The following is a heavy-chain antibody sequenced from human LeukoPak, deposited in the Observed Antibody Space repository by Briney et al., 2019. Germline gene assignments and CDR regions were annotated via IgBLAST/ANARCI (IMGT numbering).Heavy chain of an antibody. Sequence: GGSLRLSCAASEFTFSSYSMNWVRQAPGKGLEWVSSISSSSEFIYYADSVKGRFTISRDNAKNSLYLQMNSLRAEDTAVYYCAREREKWLREFDYWGQGTLVTVSS. D-gene: IGHD5-12*01. J-gene: IGHJ4*02. CDR3: AREREKWLREFDY. CDR1: EFTFSSYS. V-gene: IGHV3-21*01. CDR2: ISSSSEFI.